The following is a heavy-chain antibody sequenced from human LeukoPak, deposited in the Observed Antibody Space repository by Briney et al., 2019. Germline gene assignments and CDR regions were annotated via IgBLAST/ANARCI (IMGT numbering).Heavy chain of an antibody. V-gene: IGHV1-18*01. J-gene: IGHJ6*04. CDR2: ISAYNGNT. Sequence: ASVKVSCEASGYTFTSYGISWVRQAPGQGLEWMGWISAYNGNTNYAQKLQGRVTMTTDTSTSTAYMELRSLRSDDTAVYYCASSPTPIAALDVWGKGTTVTVSS. D-gene: IGHD6-6*01. CDR3: ASSPTPIAALDV. CDR1: GYTFTSYG.